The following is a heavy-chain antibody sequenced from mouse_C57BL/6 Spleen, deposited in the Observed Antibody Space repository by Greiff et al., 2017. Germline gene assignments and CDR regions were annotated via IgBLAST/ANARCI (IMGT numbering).Heavy chain of an antibody. Sequence: QVQLQQPGAELVKPGASVKMSCKASGYTFTSYWITWGKQRPGQGLEWIGDIYPGSGSNNYNEKFKSKATLTVDKSSSTSYMQLSSLTSEDSAVYYCARCTTVVDFDYWGQGTTLTVSS. D-gene: IGHD1-1*01. CDR2: IYPGSGSN. V-gene: IGHV1-55*01. CDR3: ARCTTVVDFDY. CDR1: GYTFTSYW. J-gene: IGHJ2*01.